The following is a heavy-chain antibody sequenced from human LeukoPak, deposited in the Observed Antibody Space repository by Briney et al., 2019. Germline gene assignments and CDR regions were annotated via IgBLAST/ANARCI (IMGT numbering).Heavy chain of an antibody. D-gene: IGHD1-1*01. J-gene: IGHJ4*02. Sequence: SETLSLTCTVSGGSISSNYWSWLRQPAGKGLEWIGRIYISGSTNYNPSLKSRVTMSVDTSKNQFSLKLSSVTAADTAVYYCARDRGTWNDDGFDYWGQGTLVTVSS. V-gene: IGHV4-4*07. CDR1: GGSISSNY. CDR2: IYISGST. CDR3: ARDRGTWNDDGFDY.